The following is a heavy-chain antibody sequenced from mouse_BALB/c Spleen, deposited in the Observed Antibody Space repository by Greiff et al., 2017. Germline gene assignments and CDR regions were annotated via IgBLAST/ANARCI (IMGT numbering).Heavy chain of an antibody. Sequence: DVKLVESGAELVKPGASVKLSCTASGFNIKDTYMHWVKQRPEQGLEWIGRIDPANGNTKYDPKFQGKATITADTSSNTAYLQLSSLTSKDTAVYYCAPQLGYFDYWGQGTTLTVSS. J-gene: IGHJ2*01. CDR2: IDPANGNT. CDR3: APQLGYFDY. CDR1: GFNIKDTY. D-gene: IGHD4-1*02. V-gene: IGHV14-3*02.